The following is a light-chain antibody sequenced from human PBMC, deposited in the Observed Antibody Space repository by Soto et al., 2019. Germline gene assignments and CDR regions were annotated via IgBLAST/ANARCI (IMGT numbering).Light chain of an antibody. CDR2: DVS. CDR1: SSDVGGYNY. V-gene: IGLV2-11*01. J-gene: IGLJ1*01. Sequence: QSVLTQPRSVSGSPGQSVTISCSGTSSDVGGYNYVSWYQQYPGKAPKLMIYDVSKRPSGVPDRFSGSKSGHTASLTITGLQAEDEADYYCCSYAGSYTYVFGTGTRLTVL. CDR3: CSYAGSYTYV.